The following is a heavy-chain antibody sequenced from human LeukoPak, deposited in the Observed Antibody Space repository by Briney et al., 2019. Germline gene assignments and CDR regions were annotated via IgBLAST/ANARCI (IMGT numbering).Heavy chain of an antibody. CDR2: INSSDGAT. Sequence: ASVKVSCKASGYTFTKYYIHWVRLAPGQGLEWMGLINSSDGATTNARRFQGRVTVTRNMSTTTVHMDLRSLRSEHTAVYFSAREQRGGVSDSWGGLFASYYTYYYMDVWGRGTTVTVSS. CDR1: GYTFTKYY. D-gene: IGHD3-10*01. J-gene: IGHJ6*03. CDR3: AREQRGGVSDSWGGLFASYYTYYYMDV. V-gene: IGHV1-46*01.